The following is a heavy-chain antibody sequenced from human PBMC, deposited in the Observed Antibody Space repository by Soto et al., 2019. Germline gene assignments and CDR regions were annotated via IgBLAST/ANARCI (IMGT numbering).Heavy chain of an antibody. D-gene: IGHD5-12*01. V-gene: IGHV4-39*01. CDR1: GGSISSSSYY. CDR3: ASREAGYELFDY. Sequence: PSETLSLTCTVSGGSISSSSYYWGWIRQPPGKGLEWIGSIYYSGSTYYNPSLKSRVTISVDTSKNQFSLKLSSVTAADTAVYYCASREAGYELFDYWGQGTLVTVSS. J-gene: IGHJ4*02. CDR2: IYYSGST.